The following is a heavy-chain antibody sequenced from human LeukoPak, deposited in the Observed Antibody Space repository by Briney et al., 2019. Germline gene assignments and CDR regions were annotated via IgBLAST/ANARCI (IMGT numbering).Heavy chain of an antibody. CDR3: AKRLDRRDGYKIFDS. CDR1: GCSISSSRYS. V-gene: IGHV4-39*01. CDR2: IYYGGRT. J-gene: IGHJ4*02. D-gene: IGHD5-24*01. Sequence: SETLSLTCAVSGCSISSSRYSWGWIRQPQGKGLEANGSIYYGGRTYYIPSLKSGVTISVDSSKNQFSLKLSSVTAADTAVYYCAKRLDRRDGYKIFDSWGQGTLVTVSS.